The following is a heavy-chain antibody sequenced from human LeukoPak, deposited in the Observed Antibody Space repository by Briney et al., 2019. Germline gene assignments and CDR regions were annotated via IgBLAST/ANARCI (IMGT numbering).Heavy chain of an antibody. D-gene: IGHD6-13*01. Sequence: GGSLRLSCAASGFTFSSYGMHWVRQAPGKGLEWVAFIRYDGSNKYYADSVKGRFTISRDNSKNTLYLQMNSLRAEDTAVYYCGRVAPGGRHIDYWGQGTLVTVS. CDR1: GFTFSSYG. CDR2: IRYDGSNK. V-gene: IGHV3-30*02. CDR3: GRVAPGGRHIDY. J-gene: IGHJ4*02.